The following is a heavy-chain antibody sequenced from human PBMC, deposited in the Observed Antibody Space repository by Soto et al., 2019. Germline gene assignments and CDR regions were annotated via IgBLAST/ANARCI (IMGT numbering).Heavy chain of an antibody. CDR1: GFSLSTSGVG. D-gene: IGHD2-15*01. J-gene: IGHJ4*02. Sequence: QITLKESGPTLVKPTQTLTLTCTFSGFSLSTSGVGVGWIRQPPGKALEWLALIYWDDDKRYSPSLKSRLTITKDTPKNQVVLTMTNMDPVDTATYYCAHRAVYCSGGSYCEHWGQGTLVTVSS. CDR3: AHRAVYCSGGSYCEH. V-gene: IGHV2-5*02. CDR2: IYWDDDK.